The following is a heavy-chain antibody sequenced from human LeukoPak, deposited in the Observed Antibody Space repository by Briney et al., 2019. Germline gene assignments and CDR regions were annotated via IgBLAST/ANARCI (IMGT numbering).Heavy chain of an antibody. J-gene: IGHJ5*02. CDR2: IYYSGST. CDR1: GGSISSHY. Sequence: PSETLSLTCTVSGGSISSHYWSWIRQPPGKGLEWIGYIYYSGSTNYNPSLKSRVTISVDTSKNQFSLKLSSVTAADTAVYYCARDGSTAGIWSHPWGQGTLVTLSS. CDR3: ARDGSTAGIWSHP. V-gene: IGHV4-59*11. D-gene: IGHD2-2*01.